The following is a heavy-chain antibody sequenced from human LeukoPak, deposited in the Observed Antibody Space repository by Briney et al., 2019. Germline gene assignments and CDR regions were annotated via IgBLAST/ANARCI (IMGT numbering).Heavy chain of an antibody. CDR2: ISWNSGSI. J-gene: IGHJ3*02. CDR3: AKDIRAVAGAARAFDI. D-gene: IGHD6-19*01. Sequence: GRSLRLSCAPSGFTFDDYATHWVRQAPGKGLEWVSGISWNSGSIGYADCVKGRFTISRDNAKNSLYLQMNSLRAEDMALYYCAKDIRAVAGAARAFDIWGQGTMVTVSS. V-gene: IGHV3-9*03. CDR1: GFTFDDYA.